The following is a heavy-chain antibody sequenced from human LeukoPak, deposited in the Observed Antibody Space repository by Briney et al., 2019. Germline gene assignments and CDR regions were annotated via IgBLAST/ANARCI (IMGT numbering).Heavy chain of an antibody. Sequence: PGGSLRLSCAASGFTFSSNSMNWVRQPPGKGLEWVSSIDSSGRGTYYTDSVKGRFTISRDNAKNSLYLQMNSLRAEDTAVYYCARELAARQDLDYWGQATLVTVSS. J-gene: IGHJ4*02. V-gene: IGHV3-21*01. CDR3: ARELAARQDLDY. CDR2: IDSSGRGT. CDR1: GFTFSSNS. D-gene: IGHD6-6*01.